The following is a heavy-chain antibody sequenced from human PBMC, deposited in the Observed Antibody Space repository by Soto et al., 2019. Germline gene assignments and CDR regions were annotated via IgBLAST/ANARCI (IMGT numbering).Heavy chain of an antibody. CDR3: ARGDSSSSIYYYYYGMGV. Sequence: GASVKVSCKASGYTFTSYYMHWVRQAPGQGLEGMGIINPSGGSTSYAQKFQDRVTMTRDTSTSTVDMELSSLRSEDTAVYYCARGDSSSSIYYYYYGMGVWGQGTMVTVSS. V-gene: IGHV1-46*01. CDR2: INPSGGST. D-gene: IGHD6-6*01. CDR1: GYTFTSYY. J-gene: IGHJ6*02.